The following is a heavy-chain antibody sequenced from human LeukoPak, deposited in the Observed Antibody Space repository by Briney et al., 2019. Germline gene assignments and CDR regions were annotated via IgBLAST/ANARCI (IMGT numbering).Heavy chain of an antibody. CDR3: ARGVHYDYIWGFDP. CDR2: IYPGDSDT. J-gene: IGHJ5*02. Sequence: GESLKISCNGSGYSFTNYWIGWVRQMPGKGLEWMGIIYPGDSDTRYSPSFRGQVTISADKSIRTAYLQWSSLKASDTAMYYCARGVHYDYIWGFDPWGQGTLVTVSS. D-gene: IGHD3-16*01. CDR1: GYSFTNYW. V-gene: IGHV5-51*01.